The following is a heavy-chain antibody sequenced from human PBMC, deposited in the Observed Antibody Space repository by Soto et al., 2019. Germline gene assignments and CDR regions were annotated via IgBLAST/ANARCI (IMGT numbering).Heavy chain of an antibody. CDR3: AKDIGSGYSYGSHLSYAFDI. D-gene: IGHD5-18*01. Sequence: GGSLRLSCAASGFTFDDYAMHWVRQAPGKGLEWVSGISWNSGSIGYADSVKGRFTISRDNAKNSLYLQMNSLRAEDTALYYCAKDIGSGYSYGSHLSYAFDISGQGTMVLVSS. J-gene: IGHJ3*02. V-gene: IGHV3-9*01. CDR1: GFTFDDYA. CDR2: ISWNSGSI.